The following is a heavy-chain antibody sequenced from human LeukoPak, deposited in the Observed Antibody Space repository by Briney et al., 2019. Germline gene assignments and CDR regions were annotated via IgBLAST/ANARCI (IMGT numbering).Heavy chain of an antibody. CDR1: GFIVTDSW. CDR3: TTDWVSSGSLVDY. Sequence: GGSLRLSCAPSGFIVTDSWMSWVRQAPGKGLEWVGRIKSKTDGGTTDYAAPVKGRFTISRDDSKNTLYLQMNSLKNEDTAVYYCTTDWVSSGSLVDYWGQGTLVTVSS. CDR2: IKSKTDGGTT. D-gene: IGHD3-22*01. V-gene: IGHV3-15*01. J-gene: IGHJ4*02.